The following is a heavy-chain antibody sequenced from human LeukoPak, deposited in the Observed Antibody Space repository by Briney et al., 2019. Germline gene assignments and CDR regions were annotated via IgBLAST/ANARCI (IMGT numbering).Heavy chain of an antibody. V-gene: IGHV4-34*01. D-gene: IGHD1-7*01. Sequence: SETLSLTCNVSGGSFTNHYWSWIRQTPEKGLEWIGQINHSGDTSYNPSLRSRMTLSVDRSKNQFSLKVTSVTAADTGVYYCARGPGTLGLSPWGQGTLVTVSS. CDR3: ARGPGTLGLSP. CDR2: INHSGDT. J-gene: IGHJ5*02. CDR1: GGSFTNHY.